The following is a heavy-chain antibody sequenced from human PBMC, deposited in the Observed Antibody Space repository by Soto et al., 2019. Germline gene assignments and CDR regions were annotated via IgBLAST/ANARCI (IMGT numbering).Heavy chain of an antibody. J-gene: IGHJ3*02. CDR2: FDPEDGET. D-gene: IGHD3-22*01. V-gene: IGHV1-24*01. CDR3: ATNARYDSSGYYYLGAFDI. CDR1: GYTFTSYY. Sequence: ASVKVPCQASGYTFTSYYRHWVRHAPGKGLEWMGGFDPEDGETIYAQKFQGRVTMTEDTSTDTAYMELSSLRSEDTAVYYCATNARYDSSGYYYLGAFDIWGQGTMVTVSS.